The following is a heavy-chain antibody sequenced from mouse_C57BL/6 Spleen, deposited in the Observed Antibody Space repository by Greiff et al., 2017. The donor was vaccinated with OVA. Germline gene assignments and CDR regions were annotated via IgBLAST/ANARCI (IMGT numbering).Heavy chain of an antibody. V-gene: IGHV1-52*01. CDR2: IDPSDSET. CDR1: GYTFTSYW. Sequence: QVQLQQPGAELVRPGSSVKLSCKASGYTFTSYWMHWVKQRPIQGLEWIGNIDPSDSETHYNQKFKDKATLTVDKSSSTAYMQLSSLTSEDSAVYCCARKIYYSNSYYFDYWGQGTTLTVSS. D-gene: IGHD2-5*01. CDR3: ARKIYYSNSYYFDY. J-gene: IGHJ2*01.